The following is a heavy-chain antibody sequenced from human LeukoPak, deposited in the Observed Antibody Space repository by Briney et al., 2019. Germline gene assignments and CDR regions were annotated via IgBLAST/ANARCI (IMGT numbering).Heavy chain of an antibody. CDR1: GGSISSGGYY. J-gene: IGHJ3*02. Sequence: SETLSLTCTVSGGSISSGGYYWSWIRRPPGKGLEWIGYIYHSGSTYYNPSLKSRVTISVDRSKNQFSLKLSSVTAADTAVYYCAREDCSTSCPSAFDIWGQGTMVTVSS. D-gene: IGHD2-2*01. CDR2: IYHSGST. CDR3: AREDCSTSCPSAFDI. V-gene: IGHV4-30-2*01.